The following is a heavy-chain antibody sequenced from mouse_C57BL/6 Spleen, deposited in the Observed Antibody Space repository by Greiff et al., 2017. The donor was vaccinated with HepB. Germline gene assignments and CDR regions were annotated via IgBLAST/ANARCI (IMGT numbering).Heavy chain of an antibody. D-gene: IGHD2-5*01. CDR2: INPNNGGT. J-gene: IGHJ3*01. Sequence: EVQLQQSGPELVKPGASVKIPCKASGYTFTDYNMDWVKQSHGKSLAWIGDINPNNGGTIYNQKFKGKATLTVAKSSSTAYMELRSLTSEDTAVYYCARRDSNRAWFAYWGQGTLVTVSA. CDR1: GYTFTDYN. CDR3: ARRDSNRAWFAY. V-gene: IGHV1-18*01.